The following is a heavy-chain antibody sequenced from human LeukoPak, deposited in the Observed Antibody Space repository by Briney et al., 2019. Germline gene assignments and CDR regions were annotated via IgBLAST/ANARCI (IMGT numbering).Heavy chain of an antibody. CDR2: ISGSGGST. CDR3: ALGIEVAAHPYYYGMDV. CDR1: GFTFSSYA. D-gene: IGHD2-15*01. V-gene: IGHV3-23*01. J-gene: IGHJ6*02. Sequence: PGGSLRLSCAASGFTFSSYAMSWLRQAPGKGLEWVSAISGSGGSTYYADSVKGRFTISRDNSKNTLYLQMNSLKAADTAVYYCALGIEVAAHPYYYGMDVWGQGTTVTVSS.